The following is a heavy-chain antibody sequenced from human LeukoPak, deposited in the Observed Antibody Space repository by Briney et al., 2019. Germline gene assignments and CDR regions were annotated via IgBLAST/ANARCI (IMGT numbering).Heavy chain of an antibody. Sequence: SETLSLTCSVSGYSISSDYYWVWIRHPPANGLECIGSIYHSGSTYYNPSLKSRVTISVDTSKNQFSLKLSSVTAADTVVYYCARAVGSGSFQTYYYYMDVWGKGTTVTISS. CDR3: ARAVGSGSFQTYYYYMDV. J-gene: IGHJ6*03. CDR2: IYHSGST. D-gene: IGHD3-10*01. CDR1: GYSISSDYY. V-gene: IGHV4-38-2*02.